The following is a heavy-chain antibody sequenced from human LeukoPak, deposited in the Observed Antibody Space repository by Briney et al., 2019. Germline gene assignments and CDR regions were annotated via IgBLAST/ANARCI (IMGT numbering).Heavy chain of an antibody. CDR2: ISAYNGNT. Sequence: ASVKVSCKASGYTFTSYGISWVRQAPGQGLEWMGWISAYNGNTNYAQKLQGRVTMTTDTSTSTAYMELRSLRSDDTAVYYCARRRVDGDYSLRNWYFDLWGRGTLVTVSS. J-gene: IGHJ2*01. V-gene: IGHV1-18*01. CDR1: GYTFTSYG. D-gene: IGHD4-17*01. CDR3: ARRRVDGDYSLRNWYFDL.